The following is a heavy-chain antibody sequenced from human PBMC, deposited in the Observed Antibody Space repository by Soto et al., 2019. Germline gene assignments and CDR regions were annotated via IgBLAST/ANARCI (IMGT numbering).Heavy chain of an antibody. J-gene: IGHJ2*01. CDR2: ISAYNGNT. CDR1: RYTFTSYG. CDR3: ARVGGIVGATFGHWYFDL. D-gene: IGHD1-26*01. V-gene: IGHV1-18*01. Sequence: QVPLVQSGAEVKKPGASVKVSCKASRYTFTSYGISWVRQAPGQGLEWMGWISAYNGNTNYAQKLQGRVTMTTDTSTSTAYMELRSLRSDDTAVYYCARVGGIVGATFGHWYFDLWGRGTLVTVSS.